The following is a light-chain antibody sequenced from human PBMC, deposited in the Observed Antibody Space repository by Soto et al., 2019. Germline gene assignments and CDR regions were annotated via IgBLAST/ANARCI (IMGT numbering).Light chain of an antibody. V-gene: IGLV2-14*03. CDR1: SSDFGGYNY. CDR3: RSYTTSNTRQIV. Sequence: QSALTQPASVSGSPGQSITISCTGTSSDFGGYNYVSWYQHHPGKAPKLIIYDVTNRPSGVSNPFSGSKSGNTASLTISGLQPEDEADYYCRSYTTSNTRQIVFGTGTKLTVL. CDR2: DVT. J-gene: IGLJ1*01.